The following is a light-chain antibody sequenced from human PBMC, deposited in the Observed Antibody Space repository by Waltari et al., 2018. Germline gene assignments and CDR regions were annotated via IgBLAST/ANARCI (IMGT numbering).Light chain of an antibody. V-gene: IGLV2-23*02. CDR1: PTTIGSYNL. CDR3: LSFVTGTSVV. Sequence: QSALTQPASVSGSPGQSITISCTGTPTTIGSYNLVPWYQHHPGKAPKLLIYEVTKRPSGVSGRFSGSKSGNTASLTVSGLRPEDEASYYCLSFVTGTSVVFGGGTRLTVL. CDR2: EVT. J-gene: IGLJ2*01.